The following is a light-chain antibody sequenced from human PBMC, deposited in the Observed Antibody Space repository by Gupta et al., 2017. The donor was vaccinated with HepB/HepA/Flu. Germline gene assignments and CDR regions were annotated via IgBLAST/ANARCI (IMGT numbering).Light chain of an antibody. CDR2: AAS. CDR1: QGISSY. J-gene: IGKJ1*01. CDR3: QHEDSSPGA. V-gene: IGKV1-8*01. Sequence: AIRMTQSPSSFSASTGDRVTITCRASQGISSYLAWYQQKPGKAPKLLIYAASTVQSGVPSRFSGSGSGTDFTLTISGRQSEDFATYYCQHEDSSPGAFGQGTKVEIK.